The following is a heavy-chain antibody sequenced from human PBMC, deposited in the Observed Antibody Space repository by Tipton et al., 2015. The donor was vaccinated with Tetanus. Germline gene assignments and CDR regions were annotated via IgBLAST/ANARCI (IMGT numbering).Heavy chain of an antibody. CDR1: GFTFSSYA. J-gene: IGHJ4*02. CDR3: AKASGVVVAATLTIIDY. CDR2: ISGSGGST. V-gene: IGHV3-23*01. D-gene: IGHD2-15*01. Sequence: SLRLSCAASGFTFSSYAMSWVRQAPGKGLEWVSGISGSGGSTYYADCAKGRFTISRDNSKNTLYLQMNSLRAEDTAVYYCAKASGVVVAATLTIIDYWGQGTLVTVSS.